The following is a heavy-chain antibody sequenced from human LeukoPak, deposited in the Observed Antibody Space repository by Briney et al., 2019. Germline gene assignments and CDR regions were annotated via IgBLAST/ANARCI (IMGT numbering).Heavy chain of an antibody. J-gene: IGHJ4*02. CDR2: INHSGST. V-gene: IGHV4-34*01. CDR3: ARGPNPDYYDSSGYPGDFDY. CDR1: GGSFSGYY. Sequence: SETLSLTCAVYGGSFSGYYWSWIRQPPGKGLEWIGEINHSGSTNYNPSLKSRVTISVDMSKNQFSLKLSPVTAADTAVYYCARGPNPDYYDSSGYPGDFDYWGQGTLVTVSS. D-gene: IGHD3-22*01.